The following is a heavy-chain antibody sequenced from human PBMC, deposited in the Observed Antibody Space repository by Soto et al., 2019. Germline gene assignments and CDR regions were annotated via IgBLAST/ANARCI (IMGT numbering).Heavy chain of an antibody. D-gene: IGHD6-6*01. CDR1: GFTFSSYS. J-gene: IGHJ6*02. V-gene: IGHV3-48*02. CDR2: IRSSSSTI. Sequence: GYLRLSCEASGFTFSSYSMNWVRQAPGKVLEWVSYIRSSSSTIYYADSVKGRFTISRDNTKNSLYLQMNSLRDEDTAVYYCARDRTSIAARYYYYYYGMDVWGQGTTVTVSS. CDR3: ARDRTSIAARYYYYYYGMDV.